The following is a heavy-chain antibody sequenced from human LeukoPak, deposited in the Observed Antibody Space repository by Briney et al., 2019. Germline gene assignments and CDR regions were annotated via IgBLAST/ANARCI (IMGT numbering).Heavy chain of an antibody. CDR1: GGSFSGYY. Sequence: SETLSLTCAVYGGSFSGYYWSWIRQPPGKGLEWIGEINHSGSTNYNPSLKSRVTISVDTSKNQFSLKLSSVTAADTAVYYCARDLFKRRPGYFDYWGQGTLVTVSS. CDR2: INHSGST. CDR3: ARDLFKRRPGYFDY. J-gene: IGHJ4*02. D-gene: IGHD3-10*01. V-gene: IGHV4-34*01.